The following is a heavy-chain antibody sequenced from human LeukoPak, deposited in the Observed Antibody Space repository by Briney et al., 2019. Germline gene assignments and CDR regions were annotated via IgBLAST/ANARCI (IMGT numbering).Heavy chain of an antibody. CDR2: INPSGGST. CDR3: ARDRRRAAEYDY. J-gene: IGHJ4*02. Sequence: ASVKVSCKASGYTFTSYYMHWVRQAPGQGLEWMGIINPSGGSTSYAQKFQGRVTMTRDTSTSTVYMELSSLRSEDAAVYYCARDRRRAAEYDYWGQGTLVTVSS. D-gene: IGHD6-13*01. V-gene: IGHV1-46*01. CDR1: GYTFTSYY.